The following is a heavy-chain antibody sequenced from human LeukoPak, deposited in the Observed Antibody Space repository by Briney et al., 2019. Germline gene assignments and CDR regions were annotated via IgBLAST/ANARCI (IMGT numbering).Heavy chain of an antibody. D-gene: IGHD1-26*01. CDR2: INHSGST. V-gene: IGHV4-34*01. CDR3: ARAGASAY. CDR1: GGSFSGYY. Sequence: TETLSLTCAVYGGSFSGYYWSWIRQPPGKGLEWIGEINHSGSTNYNPSLKSRVTISVDTSKNQFSLKLSSVTAADTAVYYCARAGASAYWGQGTLVIVSS. J-gene: IGHJ4*02.